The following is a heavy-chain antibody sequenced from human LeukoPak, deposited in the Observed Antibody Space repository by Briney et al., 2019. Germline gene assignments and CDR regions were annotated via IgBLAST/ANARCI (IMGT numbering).Heavy chain of an antibody. D-gene: IGHD1/OR15-1a*01. V-gene: IGHV1-69*01. CDR2: IIPIFGTA. Sequence: ASVKVSCKASGGTFSSYAISWVRQAPGQGLEWMGGIIPIFGTANYAQKFQGRVTITADESTSTAYMELSSLRSEDTAVYYCARVSNKSGERGTPYYHYMDVWGKGTTVTVSS. CDR1: GGTFSSYA. J-gene: IGHJ6*03. CDR3: ARVSNKSGERGTPYYHYMDV.